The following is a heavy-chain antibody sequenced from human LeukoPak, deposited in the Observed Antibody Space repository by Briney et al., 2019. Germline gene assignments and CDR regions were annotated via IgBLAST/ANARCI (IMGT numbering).Heavy chain of an antibody. CDR1: GYSISSGYY. V-gene: IGHV4-38-2*02. J-gene: IGHJ4*02. CDR3: ARDCRDDFWSVQDY. Sequence: SETLSLTCTVSGYSISSGYYWGWIRQPPGKGLEWIGSIYYSGSTYYNPSLKSRVTISVDTSKNQFSLKLSSVTAADTAVYYCARDCRDDFWSVQDYWGQGTLVTVSS. CDR2: IYYSGST. D-gene: IGHD3-3*01.